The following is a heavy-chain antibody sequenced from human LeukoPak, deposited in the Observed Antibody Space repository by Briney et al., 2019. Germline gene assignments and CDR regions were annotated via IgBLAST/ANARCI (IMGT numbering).Heavy chain of an antibody. J-gene: IGHJ4*02. CDR2: ISAYNGNT. Sequence: ASVKVSCKASGYTFTSYGISWVRQAPGQGLEWMGWISAYNGNTNYAQKLQGRVTMTRDTSINTAYMELSRLRSDDTAIYYCARGHYDSNSFDYWGQGTLVTVSS. CDR3: ARGHYDSNSFDY. CDR1: GYTFTSYG. V-gene: IGHV1-18*01. D-gene: IGHD3-22*01.